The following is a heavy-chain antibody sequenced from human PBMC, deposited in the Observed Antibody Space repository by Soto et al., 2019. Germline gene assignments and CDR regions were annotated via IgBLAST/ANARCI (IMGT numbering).Heavy chain of an antibody. J-gene: IGHJ3*02. CDR3: ERVTRGGAFDI. CDR2: INAGNGNT. V-gene: IGHV1-3*01. D-gene: IGHD2-2*01. Sequence: ASVKVSCKASGYTFTSYAMHWVRQAPGQRLEWMGWINAGNGNTKYSQKFQGRVTITRDTSASTAYMELSSLRSEDTAVYYCERVTRGGAFDIWGQGTMVTVSS. CDR1: GYTFTSYA.